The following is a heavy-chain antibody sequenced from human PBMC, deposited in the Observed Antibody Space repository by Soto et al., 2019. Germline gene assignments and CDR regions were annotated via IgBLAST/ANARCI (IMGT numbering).Heavy chain of an antibody. CDR1: GYSFTSYW. CDR2: IYPGDSDT. D-gene: IGHD2-21*02. J-gene: IGHJ3*02. CDR3: ARSSVVVTAIGAFDI. V-gene: IGHV5-51*01. Sequence: PGESLKISCKGSGYSFTSYWIGWVRQMPGKGLEWMGIIYPGDSDTRYSPSFQGQVTISADKSTSTAYLQWSSLKASDTTVYYCARSSVVVTAIGAFDIWGQGTMVTVSS.